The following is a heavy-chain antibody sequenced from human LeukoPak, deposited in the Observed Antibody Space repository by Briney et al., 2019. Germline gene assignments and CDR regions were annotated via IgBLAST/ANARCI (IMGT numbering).Heavy chain of an antibody. CDR2: FYNSGST. V-gene: IGHV4-59*08. D-gene: IGHD6-19*01. CDR1: GGSISSYY. J-gene: IGHJ4*02. CDR3: ASTQQWLASYY. Sequence: SETLSLTCTVSGGSISSYYWSWFRQPPGKGLEWIGSFYNSGSTSYNPSLTSRVTISLDTSKNLFSLRLTSVTAADTAVYYCASTQQWLASYYWGKGALVTVSS.